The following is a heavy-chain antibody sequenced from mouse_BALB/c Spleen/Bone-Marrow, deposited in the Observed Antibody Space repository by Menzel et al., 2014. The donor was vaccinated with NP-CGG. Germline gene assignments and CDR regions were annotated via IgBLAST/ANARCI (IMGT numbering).Heavy chain of an antibody. CDR3: ARSRDYYGNSLDY. J-gene: IGHJ2*01. CDR1: GDSVTSGY. D-gene: IGHD2-1*01. CDR2: ISYSGST. V-gene: IGHV3-8*02. Sequence: EVQLQQSGPSLVKPSQTLSLTCSVTGDSVTSGYWNWIRKFPGNKLEYMGYISYSGSTYYNPSLKSRISITRDTSKNQYYLQLNSVTTEDTATYYCARSRDYYGNSLDYWGQGTTLTVSS.